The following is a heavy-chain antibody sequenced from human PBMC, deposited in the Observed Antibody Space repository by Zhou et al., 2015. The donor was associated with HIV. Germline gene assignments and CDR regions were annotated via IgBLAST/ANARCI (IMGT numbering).Heavy chain of an antibody. D-gene: IGHD6-13*01. CDR1: GGTFSSYA. J-gene: IGHJ6*02. V-gene: IGHV1-69*01. CDR2: IIPIFGTA. CDR3: ARAKVGGFSSSWGYYYYNGMDV. Sequence: QVQLVQSGAEVKKPGSSVKVSCKASGGTFSSYAISWVRQAPGQGLEWMGGIIPIFGTANYAQKFQGRVTITADESTSTAYMELSSLRSEDTAVYYCARAKVGGFSSSWGYYYYNGMDVWGQGTTVTVSS.